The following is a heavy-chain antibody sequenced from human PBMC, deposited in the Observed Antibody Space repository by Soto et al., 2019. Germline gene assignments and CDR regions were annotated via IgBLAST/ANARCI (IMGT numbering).Heavy chain of an antibody. CDR1: GGTFSSYA. V-gene: IGHV1-69*13. D-gene: IGHD4-17*01. Sequence: GASVKVSCKASGGTFSSYAISWVRQAPGQGLEWMGGIIPIFGTANYAQKFQGRVTITADESTSTAYVELSSLRSEDTAVYYCARVSRDYIYYYYGMDVWGQGTTVTVSS. J-gene: IGHJ6*02. CDR3: ARVSRDYIYYYYGMDV. CDR2: IIPIFGTA.